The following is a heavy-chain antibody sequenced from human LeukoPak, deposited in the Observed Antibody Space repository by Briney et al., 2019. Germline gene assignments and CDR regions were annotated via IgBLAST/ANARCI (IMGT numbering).Heavy chain of an antibody. Sequence: GRSLRLSCAASGFTFSTYAMHWIRQAPGKGLEWVAAITSDGSKKYYADSVKGRFTISRDNSMNTLYVQMNSLRGDDTALYFCARTSLHYFGSGSYSLDVFDVWGQGTMVTVSS. CDR2: ITSDGSKK. CDR1: GFTFSTYA. J-gene: IGHJ3*01. CDR3: ARTSLHYFGSGSYSLDVFDV. D-gene: IGHD3-10*01. V-gene: IGHV3-30-3*01.